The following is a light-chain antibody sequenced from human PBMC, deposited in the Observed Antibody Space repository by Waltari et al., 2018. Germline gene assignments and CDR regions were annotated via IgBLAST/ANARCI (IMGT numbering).Light chain of an antibody. J-gene: IGLJ3*02. V-gene: IGLV2-14*01. CDR3: SSYTSSNTWV. Sequence: ALPQPAAVSGSPGQSLTIPCTGSSRDIGIYNYVPWYQQPPDKPPKLIIYDVSERPSGVSNRFSASKSGDTASLTISGLQAEDEADYYCSSYTSSNTWVFGGGTKVTVL. CDR2: DVS. CDR1: SRDIGIYNY.